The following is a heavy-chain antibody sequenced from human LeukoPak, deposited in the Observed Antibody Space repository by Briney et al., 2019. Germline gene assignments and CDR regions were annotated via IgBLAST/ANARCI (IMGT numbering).Heavy chain of an antibody. D-gene: IGHD2-2*01. Sequence: GGSLRLSCAASGFTFSSYAMSWVRQAPGKGLEWVSAISGDGGSTYYADSVKGRFTISRDNSKNTLNLQMHSPRVEDTAVYYCAKGVGTVVPSFFDFWGQGAPVTVSS. V-gene: IGHV3-23*01. CDR2: ISGDGGST. CDR3: AKGVGTVVPSFFDF. CDR1: GFTFSSYA. J-gene: IGHJ4*02.